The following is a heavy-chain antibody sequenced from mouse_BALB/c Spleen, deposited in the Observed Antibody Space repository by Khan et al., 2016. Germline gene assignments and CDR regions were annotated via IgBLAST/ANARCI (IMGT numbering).Heavy chain of an antibody. J-gene: IGHJ4*01. CDR3: ARCDYDRGYYYSIDY. V-gene: IGHV5-6-5*01. CDR1: GFTFSSYV. CDR2: ISTGGDI. Sequence: EVELVESGGGLVKPGGSLKLSCAASGFTFSSYVMSWVRQTPEKRLEWVASISTGGDIYYPDSVKGRFTISRDNARNILYLQMASLRSEETAMYDCARCDYDRGYYYSIDYWGQGTSVTVSS. D-gene: IGHD2-13*01.